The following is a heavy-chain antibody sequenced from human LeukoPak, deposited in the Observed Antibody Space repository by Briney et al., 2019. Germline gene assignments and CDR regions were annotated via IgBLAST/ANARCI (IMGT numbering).Heavy chain of an antibody. V-gene: IGHV1-46*01. CDR1: GYTFTSYY. Sequence: ASVKDSCKASGYTFTSYYMHWVRPTPGQGLEWMGIINPSGGSTSYAQKFQGRLNMTRDTSTSTVYMELSSLRSEDTAVYYCARVGMASGVDYWGQGTLVTVSS. J-gene: IGHJ4*02. D-gene: IGHD3-10*01. CDR3: ARVGMASGVDY. CDR2: INPSGGST.